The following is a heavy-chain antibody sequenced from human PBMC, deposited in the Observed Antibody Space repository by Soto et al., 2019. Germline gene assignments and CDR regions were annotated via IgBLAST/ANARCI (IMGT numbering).Heavy chain of an antibody. J-gene: IGHJ5*02. Sequence: GGSLRLSCAVSGFTFSSHAMRWVRQAPGKGLEWGSGSSGSGGSTYYEDSVKGRFTISRDNSKHTLYLQMNSLRAEDTAVYYCAKDKITMVRGVYNWFDPWGQGTLVTVSS. CDR2: SSGSGGST. V-gene: IGHV3-23*01. CDR1: GFTFSSHA. D-gene: IGHD3-10*01. CDR3: AKDKITMVRGVYNWFDP.